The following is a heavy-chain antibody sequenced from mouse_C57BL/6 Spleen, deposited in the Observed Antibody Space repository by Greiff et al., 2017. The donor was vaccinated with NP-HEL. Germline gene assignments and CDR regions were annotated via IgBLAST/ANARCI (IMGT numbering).Heavy chain of an antibody. D-gene: IGHD3-2*02. CDR3: AKAQAKGWFAY. Sequence: QVQLQQPGAELVMPGASVKLSCKASGYTFTSYWMHWVKQRPGQGLEWIGEIDPSDSYTNYNQKFKGKSTLTVDKSSSTAYMQLSSLTSEDSAVYYCAKAQAKGWFAYWGQGTLVTVSA. J-gene: IGHJ3*01. V-gene: IGHV1-69*01. CDR1: GYTFTSYW. CDR2: IDPSDSYT.